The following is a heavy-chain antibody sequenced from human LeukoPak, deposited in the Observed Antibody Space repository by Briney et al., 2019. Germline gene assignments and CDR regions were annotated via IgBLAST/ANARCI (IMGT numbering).Heavy chain of an antibody. CDR2: ISAYNGNT. J-gene: IGHJ5*02. CDR1: GYTFTSYG. V-gene: IGHV1-18*01. CDR3: ARDSQQLALYIWFDP. D-gene: IGHD6-13*01. Sequence: GASVKVSCKASGYTFTSYGISWVRQAPGQGLEWMGWISAYNGNTNYAQKLQGRVTMTTDTSTSTACMELRSLRSDDTAVYYCARDSQQLALYIWFDPWGQGTLVTVSS.